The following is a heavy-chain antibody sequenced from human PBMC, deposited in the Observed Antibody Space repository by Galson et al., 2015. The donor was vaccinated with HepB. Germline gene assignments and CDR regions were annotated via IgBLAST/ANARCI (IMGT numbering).Heavy chain of an antibody. CDR3: AKDRHSGSYILVY. CDR1: GFTFSSYG. D-gene: IGHD1-26*01. V-gene: IGHV3-30*18. Sequence: SLRLSCAASGFTFSSYGMHWVRQAPGKGLEWVAVISYDGSNKYYADSVKGRFTISRDISKNTLYLQMNSLRAEDTAVYYCAKDRHSGSYILVYWGREPWSPSPQ. J-gene: IGHJ4*02. CDR2: ISYDGSNK.